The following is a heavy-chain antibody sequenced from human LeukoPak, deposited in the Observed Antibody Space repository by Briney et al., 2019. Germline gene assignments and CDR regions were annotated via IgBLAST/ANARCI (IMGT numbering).Heavy chain of an antibody. D-gene: IGHD3-10*01. CDR2: IYTSGST. Sequence: SETLSLTCTVSGGSISSGSYYWSWIRQTAGKGLEWIGRIYTSGSTNYNPSLKSRVTISVDTSKNQFSLKLSSVTAADTAVYYCATYGSGSPYYFDYWGQGTLVTVSS. V-gene: IGHV4-61*02. J-gene: IGHJ4*02. CDR1: GGSISSGSYY. CDR3: ATYGSGSPYYFDY.